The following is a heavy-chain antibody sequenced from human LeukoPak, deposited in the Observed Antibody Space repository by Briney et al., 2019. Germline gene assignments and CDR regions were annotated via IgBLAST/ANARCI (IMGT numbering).Heavy chain of an antibody. CDR1: GGSISSSSYY. Sequence: PSETLSLTCTVSGGSISSSSYYWGWIRQPPGKGLEWIGCIYYSGGTYYNTSLKSRVNISVDTYKNQFSLKLSSVTAADTAVYYCARQHLNYDFWSGYYGRMDAFDIWGQGTMVTVSS. CDR3: ARQHLNYDFWSGYYGRMDAFDI. J-gene: IGHJ3*02. CDR2: IYYSGGT. V-gene: IGHV4-39*01. D-gene: IGHD3-3*01.